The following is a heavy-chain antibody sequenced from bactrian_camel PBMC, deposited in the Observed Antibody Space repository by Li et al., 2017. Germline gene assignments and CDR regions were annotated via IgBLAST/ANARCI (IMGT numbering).Heavy chain of an antibody. CDR1: GYIHRRVC. CDR2: VLSQGDT. V-gene: IGHV3S53*01. J-gene: IGHJ4*01. D-gene: IGHD1*01. Sequence: HVQLVESGGGSVQAGGSLRLSCVLSGYIHRRVCISWFRQTPGKEREGVAHVLSQGDTIYADSVKGRFTFSRGSADNTLVLEMTSLTPEDSATYYCAADGDRYQCYWQSVTKYKILAQGTQVTVS.